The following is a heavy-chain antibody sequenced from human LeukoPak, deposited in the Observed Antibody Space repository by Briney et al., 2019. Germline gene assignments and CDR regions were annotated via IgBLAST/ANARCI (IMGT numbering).Heavy chain of an antibody. CDR2: TYYRSKWYN. V-gene: IGHV6-1*01. CDR3: ATGFRSGYYWVRYFDY. J-gene: IGHJ4*02. Sequence: SQTLSLTCAISGDSVSSNSAAWNWIRQSPSRVLEWLGRTYYRSKWYNDYAVSVKSRITINPDTSKNQFSLQLNSVTPEDTAVYYCATGFRSGYYWVRYFDYWGQGTLVTVSS. D-gene: IGHD3-22*01. CDR1: GDSVSSNSAA.